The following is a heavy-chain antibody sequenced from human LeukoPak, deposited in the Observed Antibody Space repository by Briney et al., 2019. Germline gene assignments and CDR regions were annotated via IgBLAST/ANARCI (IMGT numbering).Heavy chain of an antibody. D-gene: IGHD6-13*01. Sequence: ASVKVSCKASGYTFTSYAMHWVRQAPGQRLEWMGWINAGNGNTKYSQKFQGRVTITRDTSASTAYMELSSLRSEDTAVYYCARSYWIAAAGNYFDYWGQGTLVTVSS. V-gene: IGHV1-3*01. CDR1: GYTFTSYA. CDR2: INAGNGNT. CDR3: ARSYWIAAAGNYFDY. J-gene: IGHJ4*02.